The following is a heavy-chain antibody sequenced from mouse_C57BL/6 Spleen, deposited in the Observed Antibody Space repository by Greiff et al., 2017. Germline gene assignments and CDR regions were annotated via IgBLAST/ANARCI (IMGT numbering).Heavy chain of an antibody. J-gene: IGHJ1*03. CDR3: TRDYGSSHWYFDV. V-gene: IGHV1-15*01. Sequence: QVQLQQSGAELVRPGASVTLSCTASGYTFTDYDMPWVKQTPVHGLEWIGAIDPETGGTAYNQKFKGKAILTADKSSSTAYMELRSLTSEDSAVYYCTRDYGSSHWYFDVWGTGTTVTVSS. CDR2: IDPETGGT. CDR1: GYTFTDYD. D-gene: IGHD1-1*01.